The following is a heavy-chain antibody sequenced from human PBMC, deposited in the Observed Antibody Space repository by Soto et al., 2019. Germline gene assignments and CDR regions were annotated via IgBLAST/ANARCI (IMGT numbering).Heavy chain of an antibody. CDR2: INSRGNTV. J-gene: IGHJ4*02. CDR3: ARGSSNWAYYFDF. V-gene: IGHV3-48*02. Sequence: GGALRLSCAASGVSFRRYSLNWVREAPGKGPERVSYINSRGNTVYEGDSVRGRFTISRDNAKNSLYLQMNSLRDDDTAVYYCARGSSNWAYYFDFWGQGTLVTVSS. CDR1: GVSFRRYS. D-gene: IGHD6-13*01.